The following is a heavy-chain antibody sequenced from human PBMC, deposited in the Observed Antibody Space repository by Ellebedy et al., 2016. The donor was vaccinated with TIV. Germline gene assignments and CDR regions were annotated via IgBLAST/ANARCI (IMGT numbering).Heavy chain of an antibody. CDR1: GFTFSNYA. J-gene: IGHJ3*02. CDR3: AKPMRPGGGFEAFDI. CDR2: ITGIGTST. Sequence: GGSLRLXXTASGFTFSNYAMSWVRQAPGKGLEWVSAITGIGTSTYYADSVKGRFTISRDNSKNTLSLQMKSRRADDTAIYYCAKPMRPGGGFEAFDIWGQGTLVTVSS. D-gene: IGHD3-16*01. V-gene: IGHV3-23*01.